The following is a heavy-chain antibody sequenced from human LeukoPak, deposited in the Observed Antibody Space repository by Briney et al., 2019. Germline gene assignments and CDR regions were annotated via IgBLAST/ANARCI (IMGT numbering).Heavy chain of an antibody. CDR1: GYTFTSYY. D-gene: IGHD5-18*01. J-gene: IGHJ5*02. Sequence: ASVKVSCKASGYTFTSYYIHWVRQAPGQGLEWMGVISPSAGSTGYAQKFQGRVTMTKDTSTSTVYMELSSLRFEDTAVYYCARGIQIWTQDPPLLGWFDPWGQRTLVTVSS. CDR3: ARGIQIWTQDPPLLGWFDP. CDR2: ISPSAGST. V-gene: IGHV1-46*01.